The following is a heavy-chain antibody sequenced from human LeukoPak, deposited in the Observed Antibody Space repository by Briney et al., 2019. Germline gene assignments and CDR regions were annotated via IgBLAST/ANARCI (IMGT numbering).Heavy chain of an antibody. CDR3: ARRSWIYDGGPGITMVRGDPTNLRAFDI. CDR1: GGSFSGYY. D-gene: IGHD3-10*01. V-gene: IGHV4-34*01. Sequence: SETLSLTCAVYGGSFSGYYWSWIRQPPGKGLEWIGEINHSGSTNYNPSLKSRVTISVDTSKNQFSLKLSPVTAADTAVYYCARRSWIYDGGPGITMVRGDPTNLRAFDIWGQGTMVTVSS. CDR2: INHSGST. J-gene: IGHJ3*02.